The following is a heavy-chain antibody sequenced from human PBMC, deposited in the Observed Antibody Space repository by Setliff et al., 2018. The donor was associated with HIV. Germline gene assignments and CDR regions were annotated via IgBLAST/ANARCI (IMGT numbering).Heavy chain of an antibody. D-gene: IGHD3-22*01. Sequence: GASVKVSCKASGYSFTNYAMHWVRQAPGQRLEWMGWINVGNDNTKYSQTLQGRVTIARDTSASTAYMELSSLRSEDTAVYYCARGLSFYDPGGFDYWGQGTLVTVSS. CDR2: INVGNDNT. V-gene: IGHV1-3*01. J-gene: IGHJ4*02. CDR1: GYSFTNYA. CDR3: ARGLSFYDPGGFDY.